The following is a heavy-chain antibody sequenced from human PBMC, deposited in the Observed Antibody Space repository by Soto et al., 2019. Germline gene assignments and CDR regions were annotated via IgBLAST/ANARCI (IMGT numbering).Heavy chain of an antibody. CDR1: GYTFTSYA. D-gene: IGHD3-22*01. J-gene: IGHJ4*02. Sequence: QVQLVQSGAEVKKPGASVKVSCKASGYTFTSYAMHWVRQAPGQRLEWMGWINAGNGNTKYSQKFQGRVTINRDTSASTAYMELSSLRSEDTAVYSCARGDYYDIHDYWGQGTLVTVSS. CDR2: INAGNGNT. V-gene: IGHV1-3*01. CDR3: ARGDYYDIHDY.